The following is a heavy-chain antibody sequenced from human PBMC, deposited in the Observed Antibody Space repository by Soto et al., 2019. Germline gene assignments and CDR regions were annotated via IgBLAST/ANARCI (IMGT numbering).Heavy chain of an antibody. Sequence: SETLSLTCTVSGDSLRSYYWSWIRQPPGEGLEWMGYIYYSGSTKYNPSLKSRVTISIDTSKNQFSLKVSFVTAADTAVYYCARGIRDYVLDYWGQGTLVTVSS. CDR1: GDSLRSYY. J-gene: IGHJ4*02. CDR3: ARGIRDYVLDY. CDR2: IYYSGST. V-gene: IGHV4-59*01. D-gene: IGHD4-17*01.